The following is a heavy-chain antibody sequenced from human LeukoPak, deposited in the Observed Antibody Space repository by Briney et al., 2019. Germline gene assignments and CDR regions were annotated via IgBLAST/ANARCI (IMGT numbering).Heavy chain of an antibody. CDR1: GFMFSSNW. CDR2: IKEDGTET. Sequence: GGSLRLSCAASGFMFSSNWMSWVRLAPGQGLEWVANIKEDGTETYYVDSVKGRFTISRDNAKNSLYLQMNSLRAEDTAVYYCAKEGRSLQTYWGQGTLVTVSS. V-gene: IGHV3-7*03. J-gene: IGHJ4*02. D-gene: IGHD5-24*01. CDR3: AKEGRSLQTY.